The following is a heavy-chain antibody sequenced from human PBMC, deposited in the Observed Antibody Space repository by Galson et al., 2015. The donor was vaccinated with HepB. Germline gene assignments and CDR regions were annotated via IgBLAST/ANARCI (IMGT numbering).Heavy chain of an antibody. CDR2: INAGNGNT. D-gene: IGHD3-22*01. Sequence: SVKVSCKASGYTFTSYAMHWVRQAPGQRLEWMGWINAGNGNTKYSQKFQGRVTITRDTSASTAYMELSSLRSEDTAVYYCARDGMIVVVGGWFDPWGQGTLVTVSS. V-gene: IGHV1-3*01. J-gene: IGHJ5*02. CDR3: ARDGMIVVVGGWFDP. CDR1: GYTFTSYA.